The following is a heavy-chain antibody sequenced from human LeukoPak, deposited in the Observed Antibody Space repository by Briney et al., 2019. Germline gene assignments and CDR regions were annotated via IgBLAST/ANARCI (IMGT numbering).Heavy chain of an antibody. Sequence: GGSLRLSCAASGFTFSSYGMHWVRQAPGKRLEWVAFIRYDGSNKYYADSVKGRFTISRDNSKNTLNLQMNSLRAEDTAVYYCAKDGGYPRGVHFDYWGQGTLVTVSS. CDR3: AKDGGYPRGVHFDY. V-gene: IGHV3-30*02. CDR2: IRYDGSNK. CDR1: GFTFSSYG. J-gene: IGHJ4*02. D-gene: IGHD5-12*01.